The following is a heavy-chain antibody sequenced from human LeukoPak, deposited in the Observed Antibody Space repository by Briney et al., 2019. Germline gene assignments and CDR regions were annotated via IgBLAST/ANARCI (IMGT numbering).Heavy chain of an antibody. CDR2: IRYDGSNK. J-gene: IGHJ5*02. CDR3: AKDGNCGGDCYGWFDP. V-gene: IGHV3-30*02. Sequence: GGSLRLSCAASGFTFSSYGMHWVRQAPGKGLEWVAFIRYDGSNKYYADSVKGRFTISRDNSKNTLYLQMNSLRAEDTAVYYCAKDGNCGGDCYGWFDPWGQGALVTVSS. D-gene: IGHD2-21*02. CDR1: GFTFSSYG.